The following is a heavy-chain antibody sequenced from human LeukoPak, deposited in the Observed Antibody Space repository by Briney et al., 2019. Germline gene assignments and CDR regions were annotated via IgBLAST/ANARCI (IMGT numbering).Heavy chain of an antibody. D-gene: IGHD4-23*01. V-gene: IGHV4-4*07. Sequence: PSETLSPTCTVSGGSISSYYWSWIRQPAGKGLEWIGRIYTSGSTDYNPSLKSRATISLDASKKQFSLRVRSVTAADTAVYYCARESGGKAPYYYYGMDVWGRGTTVTVSS. CDR1: GGSISSYY. J-gene: IGHJ6*02. CDR3: ARESGGKAPYYYYGMDV. CDR2: IYTSGST.